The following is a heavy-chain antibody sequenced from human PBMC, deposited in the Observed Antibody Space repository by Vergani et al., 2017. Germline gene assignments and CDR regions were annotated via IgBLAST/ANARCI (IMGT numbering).Heavy chain of an antibody. CDR1: GFTVSSNY. V-gene: IGHV3-53*01. Sequence: EVQLVESGGGLVQPGGSLRLSCAASGFTVSSNYMSWVRQAPGKGLEWVSVIYSGGSTYYADSVKGRFTISRDNSKNTLYLQMNSLRAEDTAVYYCARESIAARLDIWGQGTMVTVSS. CDR2: IYSGGST. CDR3: ARESIAARLDI. D-gene: IGHD6-6*01. J-gene: IGHJ3*02.